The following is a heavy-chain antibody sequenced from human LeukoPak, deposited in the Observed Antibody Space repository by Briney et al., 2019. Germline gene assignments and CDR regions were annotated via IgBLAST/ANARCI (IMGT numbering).Heavy chain of an antibody. J-gene: IGHJ4*02. V-gene: IGHV3-21*06. D-gene: IGHD6-6*01. CDR3: VKNRQSSSSDFDY. CDR2: MSSSSSFI. CDR1: GFTFRIYS. Sequence: GGSLRLSCAASGFTFRIYSMNWVRQAPGKGQEWVASMSSSSSFITYADSIKGRFTISRDNAKNSLYLQMNSLRAEDTAVYYCVKNRQSSSSDFDYWGQGTLVTVSS.